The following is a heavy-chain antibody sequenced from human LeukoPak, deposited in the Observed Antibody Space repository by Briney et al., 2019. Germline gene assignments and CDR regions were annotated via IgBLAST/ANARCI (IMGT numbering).Heavy chain of an antibody. D-gene: IGHD2-2*01. J-gene: IGHJ4*02. CDR1: GFTFSSSW. V-gene: IGHV3-74*01. Sequence: GGSLRLSCAASGFTFSSSWMHWVRQTPGKGLVWVSRINSDGTTTAYADSVKGRFTISRDNAKNTLYLQTNSLRAEDTAVYYCARGDAYALKYWGQGTLATVSS. CDR3: ARGDAYALKY. CDR2: INSDGTTT.